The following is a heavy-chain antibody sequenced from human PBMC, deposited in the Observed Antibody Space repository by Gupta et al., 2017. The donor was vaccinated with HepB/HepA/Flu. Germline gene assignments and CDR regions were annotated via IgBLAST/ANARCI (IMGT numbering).Heavy chain of an antibody. D-gene: IGHD6-13*01. Sequence: QVQLVQSGAEVKKPGASVKVSCKASGFTFTNYYMHWVRQAPGQGLEWMGIINPSGGSKTYEQKVQGRVTMTRDTSTSTLYMELKTMRSEETAIYYCARAVAAAVDKWFDPGGQGTLVTVSS. CDR2: INPSGGSK. CDR1: GFTFTNYY. V-gene: IGHV1-46*01. CDR3: ARAVAAAVDKWFDP. J-gene: IGHJ5*02.